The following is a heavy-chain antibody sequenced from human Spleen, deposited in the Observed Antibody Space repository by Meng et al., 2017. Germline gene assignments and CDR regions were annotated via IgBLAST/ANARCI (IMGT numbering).Heavy chain of an antibody. D-gene: IGHD6-13*01. Sequence: ASVKVSCKASGYTFTSYDINWVRQATGHGLEWMGWMNPNSGNTGYAQKFQGRVTITRNTSISTAYMELRSLRSEDTAVYYCARKTHSSSWYSYDAFDIWGQGTMVTVSS. CDR3: ARKTHSSSWYSYDAFDI. J-gene: IGHJ3*02. CDR2: MNPNSGNT. V-gene: IGHV1-8*03. CDR1: GYTFTSYD.